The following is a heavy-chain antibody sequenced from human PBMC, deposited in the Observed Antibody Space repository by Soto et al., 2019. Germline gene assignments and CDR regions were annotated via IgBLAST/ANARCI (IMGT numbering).Heavy chain of an antibody. D-gene: IGHD2-15*01. J-gene: IGHJ1*01. Sequence: SETLSLTCTVSGGSISSSSYYWGWIRQPPGKGLEWIGSIYYSGSTYYNPSLKSRVTISVDTSKNQFSLKLSSVTAADTAVYYCATRAFLVRSGAPAFDAEYFQHWGQGTLVTVSS. CDR3: ATRAFLVRSGAPAFDAEYFQH. V-gene: IGHV4-39*01. CDR2: IYYSGST. CDR1: GGSISSSSYY.